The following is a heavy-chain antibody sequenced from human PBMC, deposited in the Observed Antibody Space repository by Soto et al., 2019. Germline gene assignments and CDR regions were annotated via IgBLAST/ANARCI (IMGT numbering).Heavy chain of an antibody. V-gene: IGHV3-23*01. J-gene: IGHJ4*02. D-gene: IGHD4-17*01. CDR3: TKFVFYGDSLVEY. CDR2: ISGGGGST. CDR1: GLTFSRFA. Sequence: EVQLLESGGDLVQPGGSLRLSCVASGLTFSRFALSWVRQSPGKGLEWVSAISGGGGSTYYADSVKGRFTVSRDNSKNTRYLQMNTLRAEDTAVYYCTKFVFYGDSLVEYWGQGTLVTVSS.